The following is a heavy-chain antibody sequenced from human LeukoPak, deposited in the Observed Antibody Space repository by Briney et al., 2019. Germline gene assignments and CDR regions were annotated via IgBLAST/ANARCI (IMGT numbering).Heavy chain of an antibody. CDR2: ISSSSGTTI. CDR3: AELGITMIGGV. D-gene: IGHD3-10*02. J-gene: IGHJ6*04. V-gene: IGHV3-11*04. Sequence: PGGSLRLSCAASGFTFSNSYMSWIRQAPGKGLEWISYISSSSGTTIHYADSVRGRFTISRDNAKNSLYLQMTSLRAEDTAVYYCAELGITMIGGVWGKGTTVTISS. CDR1: GFTFSNSY.